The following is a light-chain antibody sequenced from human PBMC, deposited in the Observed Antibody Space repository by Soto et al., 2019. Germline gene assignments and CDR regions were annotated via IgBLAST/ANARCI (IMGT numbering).Light chain of an antibody. J-gene: IGLJ1*01. Sequence: QSALTQPASVSGSPGQSITISCTGTSSDVGGYNYVSWYQQHPGKAPKLMIYEVSNRPSGVSNRFSGSKSDNTASLTISWLQAEDEADYYCSSYTSFSTYVFGTGIKVTVL. CDR2: EVS. CDR1: SSDVGGYNY. V-gene: IGLV2-14*01. CDR3: SSYTSFSTYV.